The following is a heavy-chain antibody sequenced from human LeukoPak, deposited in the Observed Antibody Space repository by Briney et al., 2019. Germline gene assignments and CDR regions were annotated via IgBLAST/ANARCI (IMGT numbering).Heavy chain of an antibody. J-gene: IGHJ4*02. Sequence: PGGSLRLSCAVSGFTFSSYWMSWVRQAPGKGVKWVANIKQDGSEKYYVVSVKGRFTISRDNAKNSLYLQMNSLRAEDTAVYYCARDRYCTNGVCYTGYFDYWGQGTLVTVSS. CDR3: ARDRYCTNGVCYTGYFDY. D-gene: IGHD2-8*01. CDR1: GFTFSSYW. V-gene: IGHV3-7*01. CDR2: IKQDGSEK.